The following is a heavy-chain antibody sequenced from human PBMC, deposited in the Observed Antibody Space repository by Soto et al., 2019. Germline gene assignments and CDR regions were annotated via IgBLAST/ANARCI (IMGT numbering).Heavy chain of an antibody. Sequence: QLVQSAAEVKKPGASVRVSCKAYGYPFIKYGISWIRQAPEQGLEWMGWIKVDSGYTNYAQKFQGRVTMTADTSSDPAFMELRSLRLDDSAVYFCATSYDTGFDPWGQGTLVSVSS. V-gene: IGHV1-18*04. J-gene: IGHJ5*02. CDR1: GYPFIKYG. D-gene: IGHD3-9*01. CDR3: ATSYDTGFDP. CDR2: IKVDSGYT.